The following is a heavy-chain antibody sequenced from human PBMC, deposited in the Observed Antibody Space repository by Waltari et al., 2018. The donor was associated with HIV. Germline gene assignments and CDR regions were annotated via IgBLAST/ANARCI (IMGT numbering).Heavy chain of an antibody. V-gene: IGHV3-30*01. CDR1: GFTFHTYA. Sequence: QVQLVESGGGVVQPGRSLRLSCAASGFTFHTYAMYWVRQAPGKGLECVAVRSYDGSNKYYADSVKGRFTISRDNSKNTLYLQMNSLRAEDTAVYYCARDSSGYYYVGYGMDVWGQGTTVTVSS. J-gene: IGHJ6*02. CDR2: RSYDGSNK. CDR3: ARDSSGYYYVGYGMDV. D-gene: IGHD3-22*01.